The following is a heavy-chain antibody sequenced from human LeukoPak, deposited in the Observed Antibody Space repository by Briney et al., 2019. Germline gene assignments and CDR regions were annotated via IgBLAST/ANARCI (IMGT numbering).Heavy chain of an antibody. CDR3: AKASGSPYYFDY. CDR1: GFTFSNFA. V-gene: IGHV3-23*01. D-gene: IGHD3-10*01. J-gene: IGHJ4*02. Sequence: GGSLRLSCAASGFTFSNFAMSWVRQAPGKGLKCVSLISANGGATYYADSVKGRFTISRDNSKSTLYLQMNSLRADDTAVYYCAKASGSPYYFDYWGQGTLVTVSS. CDR2: ISANGGAT.